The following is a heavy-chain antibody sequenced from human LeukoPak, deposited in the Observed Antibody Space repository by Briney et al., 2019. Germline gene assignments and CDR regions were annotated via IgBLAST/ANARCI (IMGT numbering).Heavy chain of an antibody. D-gene: IGHD3-16*01. CDR1: GYTFTNYW. J-gene: IGHJ4*02. Sequence: GESLKISCKGSGYTFTNYWIGWVRQVPGKGLEWMGIIYPGDSETRYRPSFQGQVTISADKSINTAYLQWSSLKASDTAMYYCARLLYCDPGMYFDFWGQGTLVTVSS. V-gene: IGHV5-51*01. CDR2: IYPGDSET. CDR3: ARLLYCDPGMYFDF.